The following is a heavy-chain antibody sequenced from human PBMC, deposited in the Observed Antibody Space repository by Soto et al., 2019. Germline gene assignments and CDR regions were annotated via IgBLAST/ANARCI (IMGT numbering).Heavy chain of an antibody. D-gene: IGHD6-25*01. CDR2: ISSSSSYI. CDR3: ARDGESATSKDYYYYMDV. Sequence: GGSLRLSCAASGFTFSSYSMNWVRQAPGKGLEWVSSISSSSSYIYYADSVKGRFTISRDNAKNALYLEMNSLRAEDTAVYYCARDGESATSKDYYYYMDVWGKGTTVTVSS. CDR1: GFTFSSYS. V-gene: IGHV3-21*01. J-gene: IGHJ6*03.